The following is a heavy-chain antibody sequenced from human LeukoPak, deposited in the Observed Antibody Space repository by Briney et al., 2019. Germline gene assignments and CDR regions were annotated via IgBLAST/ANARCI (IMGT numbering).Heavy chain of an antibody. V-gene: IGHV4-59*08. Sequence: SETLSLTGTVSGGSISSYYWSWIRQPPGKGLEWIGYVYYSGSTNYNPSLESRVTISVDTSKNQFSLKLSSVTAADTAVYYCARHSRGYSYGPFDYWGQGTLVTVSS. J-gene: IGHJ4*02. CDR2: VYYSGST. CDR1: GGSISSYY. CDR3: ARHSRGYSYGPFDY. D-gene: IGHD5-18*01.